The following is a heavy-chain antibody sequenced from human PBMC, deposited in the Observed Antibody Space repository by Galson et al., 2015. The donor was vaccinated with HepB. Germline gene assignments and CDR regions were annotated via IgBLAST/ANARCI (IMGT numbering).Heavy chain of an antibody. CDR3: ARDGHGGHYFDY. J-gene: IGHJ4*02. CDR1: GFTFSSYA. Sequence: SLRLSCAASGFTFSSYAMSWVRQAPGKGLEWVSAISGSGGSTYYADSVKGRFTISRDNSKNTLYLQMNSLRAEDTAVYYCARDGHGGHYFDYWGQGTLVTVSS. D-gene: IGHD3-16*01. CDR2: ISGSGGST. V-gene: IGHV3-23*01.